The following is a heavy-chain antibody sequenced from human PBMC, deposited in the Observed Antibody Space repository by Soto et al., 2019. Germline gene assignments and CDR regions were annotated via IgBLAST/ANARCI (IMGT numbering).Heavy chain of an antibody. V-gene: IGHV5-51*01. Sequence: PGESLKISCKGSGYSFTSYWIGWVRQMPGKGLEWMGIIYPGDSDTRYSPSFQGQVTISADKSISTAYLQWSSLKASDTAMYYCARQVGPHDYRNYGQFDYWGQGTLVTVSS. J-gene: IGHJ4*02. CDR2: IYPGDSDT. CDR3: ARQVGPHDYRNYGQFDY. CDR1: GYSFTSYW. D-gene: IGHD4-4*01.